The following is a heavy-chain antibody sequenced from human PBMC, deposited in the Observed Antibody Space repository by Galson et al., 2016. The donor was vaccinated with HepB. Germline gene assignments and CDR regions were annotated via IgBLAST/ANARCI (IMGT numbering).Heavy chain of an antibody. V-gene: IGHV3-23*01. J-gene: IGHJ4*02. CDR3: AKDGFGRLRFLEWLLPYFDY. Sequence: SLRLSCAASGFTFSSYAKSWVRQAPGKGLEWVSAISGSGASPYYADSVKGRFTISRDNSKNTLYLQMNSLRAEDTAVYYCAKDGFGRLRFLEWLLPYFDYWGQGTLVTVSS. D-gene: IGHD3-3*01. CDR2: ISGSGASP. CDR1: GFTFSSYA.